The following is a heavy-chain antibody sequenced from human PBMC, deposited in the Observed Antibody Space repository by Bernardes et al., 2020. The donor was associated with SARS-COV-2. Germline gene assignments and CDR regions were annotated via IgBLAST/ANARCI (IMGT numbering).Heavy chain of an antibody. Sequence: SETLSLTCTVSGGSISSGSYYWSWIRQPSGKGLEWIGRIYTSGSTNYNPTLKSRVTISVDTSKNQFALKPSSVTAADTAVYYCARDITMVRGVIITWYFDHWGRSTLVTVSS. CDR2: IYTSGST. CDR3: ARDITMVRGVIITWYFDH. J-gene: IGHJ2*01. V-gene: IGHV4-61*02. D-gene: IGHD3-10*01. CDR1: GGSISSGSYY.